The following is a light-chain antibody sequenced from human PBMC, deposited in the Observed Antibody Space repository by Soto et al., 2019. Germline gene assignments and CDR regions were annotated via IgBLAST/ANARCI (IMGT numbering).Light chain of an antibody. Sequence: QSVVTQPPSASGTPGQRVTISCSGSSSNIGSNTVNWYQQLPGTAPKLLIFGNNQRPSGVPDRFSGSKSGTSASLAISGLQSEDEAEYYCAVWDDSLNGYVFGTGTKVTVL. CDR1: SSNIGSNT. CDR3: AVWDDSLNGYV. CDR2: GNN. V-gene: IGLV1-44*01. J-gene: IGLJ1*01.